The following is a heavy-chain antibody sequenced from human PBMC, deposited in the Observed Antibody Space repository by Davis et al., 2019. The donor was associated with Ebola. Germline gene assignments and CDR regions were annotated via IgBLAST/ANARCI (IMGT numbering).Heavy chain of an antibody. CDR2: IYPADSDT. V-gene: IGHV5-51*01. CDR3: ARMGKSYYDSLWDY. D-gene: IGHD3-10*01. CDR1: GYSFTNYW. J-gene: IGHJ4*02. Sequence: GESLKISCKGSGYSFTNYWIGWVRQMPGKGLEWMGIIYPADSDTRYSPSFQGQVTISADKSFSTAYLQWSGLKASDTAMYYCARMGKSYYDSLWDYWGQGTLVTVSS.